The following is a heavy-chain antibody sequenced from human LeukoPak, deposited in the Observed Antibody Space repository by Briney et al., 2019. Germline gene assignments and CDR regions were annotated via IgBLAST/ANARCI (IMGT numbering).Heavy chain of an antibody. CDR3: ARERPIVADVDLDY. CDR2: IKQDGSEK. CDR1: GFTFSSYW. Sequence: PGGSLRLSCAASGFTFSSYWMSWVRQAPGKGPEWVANIKQDGSEKYYVDSVKGRFTISRDNAKNSLYLQMNSLRAEDTAVYYCARERPIVADVDLDYWGQGTLVTVSS. J-gene: IGHJ4*02. D-gene: IGHD5-12*01. V-gene: IGHV3-7*03.